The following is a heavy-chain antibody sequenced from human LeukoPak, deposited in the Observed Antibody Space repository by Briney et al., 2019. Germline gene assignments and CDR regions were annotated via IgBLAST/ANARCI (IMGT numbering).Heavy chain of an antibody. CDR3: AREQQLTTFYYYGMDV. V-gene: IGHV4-39*01. Sequence: PSETLSLTCTVSGGSISSSSYYWGWIRQPPGKGLEWIGSIYYSGSTYYNPSLKSRPTISVDTSKNQFSLKLSSVTAADTAVYYCAREQQLTTFYYYGMDVWGQGTTVTVSS. CDR2: IYYSGST. D-gene: IGHD6-13*01. CDR1: GGSISSSSYY. J-gene: IGHJ6*02.